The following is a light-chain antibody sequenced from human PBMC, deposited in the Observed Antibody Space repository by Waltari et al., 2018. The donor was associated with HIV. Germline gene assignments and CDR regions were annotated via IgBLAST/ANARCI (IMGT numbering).Light chain of an antibody. J-gene: IGKJ2*01. V-gene: IGKV3-20*01. CDR2: SAS. CDR3: QQCGTSPRT. CDR1: RSSSSTF. Sequence: EIVLTQSPGTLSLSPGESATLSCRVSRSSSSTFLVRYQQKPDQPPRLLTFSASTRAAGVPSRFRPGGSVTDFTLTISGLEAEDFAVYYCQQCGTSPRTFGQGTRLEIK.